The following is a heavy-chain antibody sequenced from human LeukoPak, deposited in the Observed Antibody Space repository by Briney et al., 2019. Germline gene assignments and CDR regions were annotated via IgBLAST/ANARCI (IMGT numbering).Heavy chain of an antibody. CDR1: GFTFSSYS. Sequence: GGSLRLSCAASGFTFSSYSMNWVRQAPGKGLEWVSYISSNSSTIYYADSVKGRFTISRDNAKNSLYLQMNSLRAEDTTVYYCARDLPDLYSSGWTSFDYWGQGTLVTVSS. CDR3: ARDLPDLYSSGWTSFDY. V-gene: IGHV3-48*01. CDR2: ISSNSSTI. J-gene: IGHJ4*02. D-gene: IGHD6-19*01.